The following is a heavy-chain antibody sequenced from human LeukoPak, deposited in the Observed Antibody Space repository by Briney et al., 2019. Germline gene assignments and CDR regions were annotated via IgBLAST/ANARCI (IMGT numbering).Heavy chain of an antibody. J-gene: IGHJ4*02. CDR3: ARGPTTYSSSWYGRSYYFDY. V-gene: IGHV4-34*01. CDR2: INHSGST. CDR1: GGSFSGYY. D-gene: IGHD6-13*01. Sequence: SETLSLTCAVYGGSFSGYYWSWIRQPPGKGLEWIGEINHSGSTNYNPSLKSRVTISLDTSKNQFSLKLSSVTAADTAVYYCARGPTTYSSSWYGRSYYFDYWGQGTLVTVSS.